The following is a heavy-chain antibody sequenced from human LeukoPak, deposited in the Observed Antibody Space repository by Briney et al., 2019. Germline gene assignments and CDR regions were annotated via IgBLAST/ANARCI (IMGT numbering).Heavy chain of an antibody. Sequence: SETLSLTCTVSGGSITSYYWSWVRQPPGKGLEWIGYIYYSGSTNYNPSLKSRVTISVDTSKNRFSLKLSSVTAADTAVYYCARHYGDYSNHDAFDIWGQGTMVTVSS. CDR1: GGSITSYY. D-gene: IGHD4-17*01. CDR3: ARHYGDYSNHDAFDI. V-gene: IGHV4-59*01. CDR2: IYYSGST. J-gene: IGHJ3*02.